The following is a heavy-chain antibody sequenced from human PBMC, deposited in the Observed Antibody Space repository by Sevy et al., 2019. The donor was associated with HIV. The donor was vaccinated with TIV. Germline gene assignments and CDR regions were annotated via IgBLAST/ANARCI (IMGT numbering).Heavy chain of an antibody. CDR1: GLTFSSYA. V-gene: IGHV3-30-3*01. CDR3: ARDYRQIYYYYGMDV. D-gene: IGHD3-16*02. J-gene: IGHJ6*02. Sequence: GGSLRLSCAASGLTFSSYAMHWVRQAPGKGLEWVAVISYDGSNKYYADSVKGRFTISRDSSKNTLYLQMNSLRAEDTAVYYCARDYRQIYYYYGMDVWGQGTTVTVSS. CDR2: ISYDGSNK.